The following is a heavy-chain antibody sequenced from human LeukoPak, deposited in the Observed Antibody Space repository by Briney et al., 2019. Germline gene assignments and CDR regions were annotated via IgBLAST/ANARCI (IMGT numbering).Heavy chain of an antibody. Sequence: GGSLRLSCAASGFTFSSYGMHWVRQAPGKGLEWVAVIWYDGSNKYYADSVKGRFTISRDNSKNTLYLQMNSLRAEDTAVYYCAKEAREQWLAYDYYYYMDVWGKGTTVTVFS. CDR1: GFTFSSYG. CDR3: AKEAREQWLAYDYYYYMDV. J-gene: IGHJ6*03. D-gene: IGHD6-19*01. V-gene: IGHV3-33*06. CDR2: IWYDGSNK.